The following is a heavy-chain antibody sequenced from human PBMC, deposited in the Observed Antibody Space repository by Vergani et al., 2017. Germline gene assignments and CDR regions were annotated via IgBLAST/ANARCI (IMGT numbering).Heavy chain of an antibody. Sequence: EVQLVESGGGLVKPGGSLRLSCAASGFTFSNAWMSWVRRAPGKGLEWVSAISGSGGSTYYADSVKGRFTISRDNSKNTLYLQMNSLRAEDTAVYYCANAIGRPSSSSVRTQYYYYGMDVWGQGTTVTVSS. CDR3: ANAIGRPSSSSVRTQYYYYGMDV. CDR2: ISGSGGST. J-gene: IGHJ6*02. CDR1: GFTFSNAW. D-gene: IGHD6-6*01. V-gene: IGHV3-23*04.